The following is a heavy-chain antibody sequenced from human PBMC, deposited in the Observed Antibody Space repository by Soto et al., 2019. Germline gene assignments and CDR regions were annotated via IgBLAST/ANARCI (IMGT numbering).Heavy chain of an antibody. CDR3: ARVPLNYYDSSGYYG. CDR2: ISSSGSTI. D-gene: IGHD3-22*01. Sequence: PGGSLRLSCAASGFTFSDYYMSWIRQAPGKGLEWVSYISSSGSTIYYADSVKGRFTISRDNAKNSLYLQMNSLRAEDTVVCYCARVPLNYYDSSGYYGWGQGTLVTVSS. J-gene: IGHJ4*02. CDR1: GFTFSDYY. V-gene: IGHV3-11*01.